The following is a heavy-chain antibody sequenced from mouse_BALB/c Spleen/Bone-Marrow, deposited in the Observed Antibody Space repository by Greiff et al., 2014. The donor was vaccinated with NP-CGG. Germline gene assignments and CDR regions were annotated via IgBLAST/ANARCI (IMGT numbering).Heavy chain of an antibody. CDR3: ARYYYGTRYYFDY. CDR2: IDPANGNT. J-gene: IGHJ2*01. Sequence: EVKLQESGAGLVKPGASVKLSCTASGFNIKDTYMHWVKQRPEQGLEWIGRIDPANGNTKYDPKFQGKATITADTSSNTAYLQLNSLTSEDTAVYYCARYYYGTRYYFDYWGQGTTLTVSS. CDR1: GFNIKDTY. V-gene: IGHV14-3*02. D-gene: IGHD1-1*01.